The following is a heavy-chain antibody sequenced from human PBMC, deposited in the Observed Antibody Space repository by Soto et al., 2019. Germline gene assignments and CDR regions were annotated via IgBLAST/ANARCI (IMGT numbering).Heavy chain of an antibody. D-gene: IGHD5-12*01. V-gene: IGHV3-64*01. CDR1: GFTFSSNA. Sequence: EVQLVESGGGLVQPGGSLRLSCAASGFTFSSNAMYWVRQAPGKGLEYVSAISSNGGSTYYANSVKGRFTISRDNSKNKLYLQMLRLRAEDMAVDYCARVRGYNSWGGCYFDYWGEGTLVTVSS. J-gene: IGHJ4*02. CDR3: ARVRGYNSWGGCYFDY. CDR2: ISSNGGST.